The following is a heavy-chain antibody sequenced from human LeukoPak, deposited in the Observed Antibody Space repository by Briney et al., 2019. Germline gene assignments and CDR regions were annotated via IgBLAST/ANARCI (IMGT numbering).Heavy chain of an antibody. D-gene: IGHD1-26*01. CDR2: IYYSGSA. CDR3: ARDSVGGTGHDAFDI. J-gene: IGHJ3*02. V-gene: IGHV4-39*07. CDR1: GGSINSANYY. Sequence: PSETLSLTCTVSGGSINSANYYWGWIRQPPGKGLEGMGSIYYSGSAYYSSSLKSRVTIFVDTSKNQFSLKLSSVTAADTAVYYCARDSVGGTGHDAFDIWGQGTMATVSS.